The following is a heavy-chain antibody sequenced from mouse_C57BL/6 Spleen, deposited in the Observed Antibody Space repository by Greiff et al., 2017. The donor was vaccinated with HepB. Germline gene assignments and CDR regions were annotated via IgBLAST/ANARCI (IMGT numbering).Heavy chain of an antibody. CDR3: ARSLYYSNYGFAY. Sequence: QVQLQQPGAELVKPGASVKMSCKASGYTFTSYWITWVKQRPGQGLEWIGDIYPGSGSTNYNEKFKSKATLTVDTSSSTAYMQLSSLTSEDSAVYYCARSLYYSNYGFAYWGQGTLVTVSA. CDR2: IYPGSGST. V-gene: IGHV1-55*01. CDR1: GYTFTSYW. J-gene: IGHJ3*01. D-gene: IGHD2-5*01.